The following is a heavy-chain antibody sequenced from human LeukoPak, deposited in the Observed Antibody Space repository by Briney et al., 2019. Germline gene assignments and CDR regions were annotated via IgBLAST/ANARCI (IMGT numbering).Heavy chain of an antibody. CDR3: AKAVRYQLLYYYYMDV. D-gene: IGHD2-2*01. CDR2: ISSSSSTI. J-gene: IGHJ6*03. Sequence: GGSLRLSCAASGFTFSSYSMNWVRQAPGKGLEWVSYISSSSSTIYYADSVKGRFTISRDNSKDTLYLQTNSLRAEDTAVYYCAKAVRYQLLYYYYMDVWGKGTTVTVSS. V-gene: IGHV3-48*01. CDR1: GFTFSSYS.